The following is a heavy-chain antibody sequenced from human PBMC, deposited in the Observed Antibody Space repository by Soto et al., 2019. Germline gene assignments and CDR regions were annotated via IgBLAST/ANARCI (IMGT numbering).Heavy chain of an antibody. D-gene: IGHD2-15*01. CDR3: ARGIVVVVAATQERNYYYGMDV. CDR2: ISSSSSTI. CDR1: GFTFSSYS. V-gene: IGHV3-48*02. J-gene: IGHJ6*02. Sequence: GGSLRLSCAASGFTFSSYSMNWVRQAPGKGLEWVSYISSSSSTIYYADSVKGRFTISRDNAKNSLYLQMNSLRDEDTAVYYCARGIVVVVAATQERNYYYGMDVWGQGTTVTV.